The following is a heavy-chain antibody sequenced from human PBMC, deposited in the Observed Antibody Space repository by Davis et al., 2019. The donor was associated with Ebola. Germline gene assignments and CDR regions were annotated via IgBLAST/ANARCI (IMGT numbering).Heavy chain of an antibody. D-gene: IGHD2-21*02. CDR2: MNPHSGNT. Sequence: AASVKVSCKASGYTFINYDINWVRQAAGQGLEWLGWMNPHSGNTGYAQKFQGRVTMTRNTSISTAYMELTHLKSEDTAVYYCARVALRYCSGDCFGYVWFDPWGQGTLVTVSS. CDR3: ARVALRYCSGDCFGYVWFDP. V-gene: IGHV1-8*01. J-gene: IGHJ5*02. CDR1: GYTFINYD.